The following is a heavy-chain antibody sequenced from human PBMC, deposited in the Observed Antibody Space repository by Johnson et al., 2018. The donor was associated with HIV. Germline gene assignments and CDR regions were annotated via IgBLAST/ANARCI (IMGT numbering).Heavy chain of an antibody. CDR3: AKSIDAAADDAFDI. Sequence: VQLVESGGGLVQPGRSLRLSCAASGFTFDDYAMHWVRQAPGKGLEWVSGISWNSGSVAYADSVKGRLTISRDNAKNSLFLHMNSLRAEDTALYYCAKSIDAAADDAFDIWGQGTMVTVSS. CDR1: GFTFDDYA. V-gene: IGHV3-9*01. CDR2: ISWNSGSV. J-gene: IGHJ3*02. D-gene: IGHD6-13*01.